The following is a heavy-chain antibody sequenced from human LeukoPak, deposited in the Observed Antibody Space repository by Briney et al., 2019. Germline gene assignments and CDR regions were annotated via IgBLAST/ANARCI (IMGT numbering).Heavy chain of an antibody. J-gene: IGHJ2*01. D-gene: IGHD2-21*02. Sequence: PGGSLRLSCAASGFTFSSYGMSWVRQAPGKGLEWVAAISGGGGNTYYADSVKGRFTISRDHSKNTLYLQMNSLRAEDTAVYYCAKDRPYCGGDCRAFDLWGRGTLVTVSS. CDR1: GFTFSSYG. V-gene: IGHV3-23*01. CDR2: ISGGGGNT. CDR3: AKDRPYCGGDCRAFDL.